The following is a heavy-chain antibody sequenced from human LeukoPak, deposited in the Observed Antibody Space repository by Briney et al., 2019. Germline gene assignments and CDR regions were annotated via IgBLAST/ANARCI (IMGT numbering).Heavy chain of an antibody. D-gene: IGHD6-19*01. CDR2: ISYDGSNK. V-gene: IGHV3-30*03. Sequence: GRSLRLSCAASGFSFSSYGMHWVRQAPGKGLEWVAAISYDGSNKYYADSVKGRFTISRDKSKNTLYLQMNSLRAEDTAVYYCARRSIAVADPYYYYGMDVWGQGTTVTVSS. CDR3: ARRSIAVADPYYYYGMDV. CDR1: GFSFSSYG. J-gene: IGHJ6*02.